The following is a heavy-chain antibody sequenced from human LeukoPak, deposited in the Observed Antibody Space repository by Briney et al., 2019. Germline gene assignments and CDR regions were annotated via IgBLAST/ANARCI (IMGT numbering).Heavy chain of an antibody. Sequence: VKVSCKASGYTFTSYDINWVRQATGQGLEWMGWMNPNSGNTGYARKFQGRVTMTRNTSISTAYMELSSLRSEDTAVYYCARGSRTGEWVDYWGQGTLVTVSS. J-gene: IGHJ4*02. V-gene: IGHV1-8*01. CDR1: GYTFTSYD. CDR2: MNPNSGNT. D-gene: IGHD7-27*01. CDR3: ARGSRTGEWVDY.